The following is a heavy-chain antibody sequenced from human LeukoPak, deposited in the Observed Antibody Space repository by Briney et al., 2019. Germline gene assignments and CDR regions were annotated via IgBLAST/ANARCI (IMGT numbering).Heavy chain of an antibody. CDR1: GFTFGSYG. CDR3: ARDSWGFDF. D-gene: IGHD7-27*01. J-gene: IGHJ4*02. CDR2: MSYDGSNK. Sequence: PGGSLRLSCAASGFTFGSYGMHWVRQAPGKGLEWVAMMSYDGSNKYTDSVKGRFTISRDNSKNMVDLYMSNLKIEDTAVYYCARDSWGFDFWGQGTLVTVSS. V-gene: IGHV3-30*19.